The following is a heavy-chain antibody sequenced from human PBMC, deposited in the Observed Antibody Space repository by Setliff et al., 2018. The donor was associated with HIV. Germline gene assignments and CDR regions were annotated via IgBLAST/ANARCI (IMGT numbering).Heavy chain of an antibody. CDR2: IYYSGTT. D-gene: IGHD3-10*01. Sequence: SETLSLTCTVSGGSISTGGFYWTWIRHHPGKGLGWLGYIYYSGTTYYNPSLKSRLSFSLDTSKMQFSLKLGSVTAADTAVYYCARDRYAGEIDYWGQGTLVTVSS. J-gene: IGHJ4*02. V-gene: IGHV4-31*03. CDR3: ARDRYAGEIDY. CDR1: GGSISTGGFY.